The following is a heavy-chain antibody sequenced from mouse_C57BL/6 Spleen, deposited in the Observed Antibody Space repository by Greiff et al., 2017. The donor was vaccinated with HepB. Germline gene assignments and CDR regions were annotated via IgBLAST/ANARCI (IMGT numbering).Heavy chain of an antibody. CDR3: TNYSNYVNAMDY. CDR2: IDPENGDT. CDR1: GFNIKDDY. J-gene: IGHJ4*01. Sequence: EVQVVESGAELVRPGASVKLSCTASGFNIKDDYMHWVKQRPEQGLEWIGWIDPENGDTEYASKFQGKATITADTSSNTAYLQLSSLTSEDTAVYYCTNYSNYVNAMDYWGQGTSVTVSS. V-gene: IGHV14-4*01. D-gene: IGHD2-5*01.